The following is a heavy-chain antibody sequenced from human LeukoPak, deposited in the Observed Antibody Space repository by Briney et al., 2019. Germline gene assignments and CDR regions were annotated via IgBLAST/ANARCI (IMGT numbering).Heavy chain of an antibody. Sequence: SETLSLTCTVSGGSISSSSYYWGWIRQPAGKGLEWIGRIYTSGSTNYNPSLKSRVTMSVDTSKNQFSLKLSSVTAADTAVYYCARDNGAVGTYYYGSGSQRYYYYMDVWGKGTTVTISS. J-gene: IGHJ6*03. CDR1: GGSISSSSYY. D-gene: IGHD3-10*01. CDR3: ARDNGAVGTYYYGSGSQRYYYYMDV. CDR2: IYTSGST. V-gene: IGHV4-61*02.